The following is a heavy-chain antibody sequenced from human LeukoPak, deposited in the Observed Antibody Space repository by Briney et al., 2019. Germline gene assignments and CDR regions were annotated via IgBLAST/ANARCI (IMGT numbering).Heavy chain of an antibody. CDR1: GFTFSSYA. CDR2: ISGSGGST. CDR3: AKEEGYSSGWYQGMVGMDV. V-gene: IGHV3-23*01. D-gene: IGHD6-19*01. Sequence: GGSLRLSCAASGFTFSSYAMSWVRQAPGKGLEWVSAISGSGGSTYYADSVKGRFTISRDNSKNTLYLQMNSLRAEDTAVYYCAKEEGYSSGWYQGMVGMDVWGQGTTVTVSS. J-gene: IGHJ6*02.